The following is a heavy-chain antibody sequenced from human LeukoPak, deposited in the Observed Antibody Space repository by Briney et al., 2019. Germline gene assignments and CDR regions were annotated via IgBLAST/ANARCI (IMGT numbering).Heavy chain of an antibody. Sequence: GASVKVSCKASGGTFSSYGISWVRQAPGQGLEWMERIIPILGIANYAQKFQGRVTITADKSTSTAYMELSSLRSEDTAVYYCARLEITIFGVVIEDYWGQGTLVTVSS. D-gene: IGHD3-3*01. CDR2: IIPILGIA. CDR3: ARLEITIFGVVIEDY. CDR1: GGTFSSYG. V-gene: IGHV1-69*04. J-gene: IGHJ4*02.